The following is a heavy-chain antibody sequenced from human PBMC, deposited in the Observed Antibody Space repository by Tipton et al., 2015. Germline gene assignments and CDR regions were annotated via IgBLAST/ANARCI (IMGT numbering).Heavy chain of an antibody. Sequence: SLRLSCAASGFAFDDYTMHWIRQPPGKGLEWVSLISWDGGRTYYADSVKGRFTISRDNSKNSLYLQMNSLGTEDTALYYCAKSPAGTYFFDHWGQGTLVTVSS. D-gene: IGHD2-2*01. V-gene: IGHV3-43*01. CDR3: AKSPAGTYFFDH. J-gene: IGHJ4*02. CDR1: GFAFDDYT. CDR2: ISWDGGRT.